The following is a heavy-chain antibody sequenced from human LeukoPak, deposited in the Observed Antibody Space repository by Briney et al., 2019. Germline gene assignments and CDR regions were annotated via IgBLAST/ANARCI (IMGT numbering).Heavy chain of an antibody. J-gene: IGHJ2*01. V-gene: IGHV4-4*09. CDR2: VYTSGST. CDR3: ARRTQITSNWYFDL. Sequence: SSETLSLTCAVSGGSITSYYWSWIRQPPGKGLEWIGYVYTSGSTNYNPSLKSRVTISVDTSKNQFSLKLSSVTAADTAVYYCARRTQITSNWYFDLWGRGTLVTVSS. CDR1: GGSITSYY. D-gene: IGHD3-10*01.